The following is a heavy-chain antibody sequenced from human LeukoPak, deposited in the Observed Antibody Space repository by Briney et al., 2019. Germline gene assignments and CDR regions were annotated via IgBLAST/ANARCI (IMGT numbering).Heavy chain of an antibody. V-gene: IGHV4-30-2*01. CDR2: IYHGGST. CDR3: ARGGGSTDYYDSSGYF. Sequence: PSETLSLTCAVAGGSVNSGGYSWSWIRHPPGKGLEWIGCIYHGGSTYINPSLKSRVTISLDRSKNQFSLKLSSVTAADTAVYYCARGGGSTDYYDSSGYFWGQGTLVTVSS. J-gene: IGHJ4*02. D-gene: IGHD3-22*01. CDR1: GGSVNSGGYS.